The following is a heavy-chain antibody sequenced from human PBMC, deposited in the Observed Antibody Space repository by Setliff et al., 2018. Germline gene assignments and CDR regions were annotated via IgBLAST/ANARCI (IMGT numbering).Heavy chain of an antibody. CDR3: AHGPYEYNYDYGSSYHMDV. Sequence: SGPTLVNPTQTLTLTCTFSGFSLKISGVGVAWIRQPPGKGLEWLALIYWNDDTRYSRSLNNRLTVTADASRNQVVFRMTNMDPADTATYFCAHGPYEYNYDYGSSYHMDVWGKGTTGTVSS. CDR2: IYWNDDT. D-gene: IGHD5-18*01. V-gene: IGHV2-5*01. CDR1: GFSLKISGVG. J-gene: IGHJ6*03.